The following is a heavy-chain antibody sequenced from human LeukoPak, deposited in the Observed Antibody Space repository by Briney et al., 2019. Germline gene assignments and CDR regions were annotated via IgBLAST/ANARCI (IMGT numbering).Heavy chain of an antibody. J-gene: IGHJ6*02. CDR3: ARGSNDWSYYYYGMDV. D-gene: IGHD3-9*01. V-gene: IGHV4-59*01. CDR2: IYYSGST. Sequence: PSETLSLTCTASGGSISSYYWSWIRQPPGKGLEWIGYIYYSGSTNYNPSLKSRVTISVDTSKNQFSLKLSSVTAADTAVYYCARGSNDWSYYYYGMDVWGQGTTVTVSS. CDR1: GGSISSYY.